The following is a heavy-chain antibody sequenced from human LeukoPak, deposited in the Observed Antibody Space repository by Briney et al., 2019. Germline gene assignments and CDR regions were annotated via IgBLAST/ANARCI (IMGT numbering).Heavy chain of an antibody. CDR3: ARDLYYYGSGSYYKPLDY. V-gene: IGHV6-1*01. J-gene: IGHJ4*02. CDR1: GDSVSSNSAA. D-gene: IGHD3-10*01. Sequence: KSSQTLSLTCAISGDSVSSNSAAWNWIRQSPSRGLEWLGRTYYRSKWYNDYAVSVKSRITINPDTSKNQFSLQLNSVTPEDAAVYYCARDLYYYGSGSYYKPLDYWGQGTLVTVSS. CDR2: TYYRSKWYN.